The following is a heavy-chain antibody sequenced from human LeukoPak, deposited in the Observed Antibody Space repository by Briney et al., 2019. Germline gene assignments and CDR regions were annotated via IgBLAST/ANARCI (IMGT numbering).Heavy chain of an antibody. CDR2: IYYSGST. J-gene: IGHJ4*02. V-gene: IGHV4-59*11. Sequence: PSETLSLTCTVSGGSISSHYWSWIRQPPGKGLEWIGYIYYSGSTNYNPSLKSRVTISVDTSKNQFSLKLSSVTAADTAVYYCARDYPNCSGGSCYGDWGQGTLVTVSS. D-gene: IGHD2-15*01. CDR3: ARDYPNCSGGSCYGD. CDR1: GGSISSHY.